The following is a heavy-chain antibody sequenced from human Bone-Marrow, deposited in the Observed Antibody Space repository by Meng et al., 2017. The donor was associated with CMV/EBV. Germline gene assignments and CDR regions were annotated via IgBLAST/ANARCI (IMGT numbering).Heavy chain of an antibody. V-gene: IGHV4-39*07. CDR2: IYYSGST. CDR3: ARVRVEYWYFDL. Sequence: QQLLQQSVPGLVKPSETLSLTCTVSGGSISCSSYYWGWIRKPPGKGLEWIGSIYYSGSTYYNPSLKSRDTISVDTSKNQFSLKLSSVTAADTAVYYCARVRVEYWYFDLWGRGTLVTVSS. J-gene: IGHJ2*01. CDR1: GGSISCSSYY.